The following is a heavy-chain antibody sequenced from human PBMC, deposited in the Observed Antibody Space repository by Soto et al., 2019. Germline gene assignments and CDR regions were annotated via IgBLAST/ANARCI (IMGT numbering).Heavy chain of an antibody. J-gene: IGHJ6*02. V-gene: IGHV6-1*01. CDR1: GDSVSSNSAA. D-gene: IGHD3-3*01. CDR2: TYYRSKWYN. CDR3: ARDQGITTFGVYSMYYYGMDV. Sequence: SQTLSLTCAISGDSVSSNSAAWNWIRQSPSRGLEWLGRTYYRSKWYNDYAVSVKSRITINPDTSKNQFSLQLNSVTPEDTAVYYCARDQGITTFGVYSMYYYGMDVWGQGTTVTVS.